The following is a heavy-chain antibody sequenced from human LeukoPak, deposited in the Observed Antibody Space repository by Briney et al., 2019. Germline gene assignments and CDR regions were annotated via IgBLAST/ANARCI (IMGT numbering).Heavy chain of an antibody. J-gene: IGHJ5*02. D-gene: IGHD1-1*01. Sequence: GRSLRLSCAASGFTFDDYARHWVRQAPGKGLEWVSGISWNSGSIGYADSVKGRFTISRDNAKNSLYLQMNSLRAEDTALYYCAKGTTTLLRNWRFDPWGQGTLVTVSS. CDR1: GFTFDDYA. CDR2: ISWNSGSI. V-gene: IGHV3-9*01. CDR3: AKGTTTLLRNWRFDP.